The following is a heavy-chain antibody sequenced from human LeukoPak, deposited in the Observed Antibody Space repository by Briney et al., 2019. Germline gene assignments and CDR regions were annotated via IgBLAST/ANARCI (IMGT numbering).Heavy chain of an antibody. CDR3: AREHCSGGSGRNKNYYYYYGMDV. CDR2: IWHDGSNK. J-gene: IGHJ6*02. CDR1: GFTFSSYG. V-gene: IGHV3-33*01. D-gene: IGHD2-15*01. Sequence: PGGFLRLSCAASGFTFSSYGMHGVRQAPGKGLEWVAVIWHDGSNKYYADSVKGRFTISRDNSKNTLYLQMNSLRAEDTAVYYCAREHCSGGSGRNKNYYYYYGMDVWGQGTTVTVSS.